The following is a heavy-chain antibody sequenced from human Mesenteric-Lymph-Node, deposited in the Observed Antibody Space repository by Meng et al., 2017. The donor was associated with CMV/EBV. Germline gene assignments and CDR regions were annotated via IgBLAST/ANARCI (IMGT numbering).Heavy chain of an antibody. Sequence: SETLSLTCTVSGGSVSSGSYYWGWIRQPPGKGLEWIGSIYYSGSTYYNPSLKSRVTISVDTSKNQFSLKLSSVTAADTAVYYCARSPGAAILDNWFDPWGQGTLVTVSS. D-gene: IGHD2-2*02. J-gene: IGHJ5*02. V-gene: IGHV4-39*07. CDR3: ARSPGAAILDNWFDP. CDR1: GGSVSSGSYY. CDR2: IYYSGST.